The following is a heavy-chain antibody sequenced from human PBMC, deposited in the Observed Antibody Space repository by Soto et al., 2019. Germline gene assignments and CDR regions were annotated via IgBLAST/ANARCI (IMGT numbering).Heavy chain of an antibody. V-gene: IGHV1-18*01. CDR1: GYTFTSYG. CDR2: ISAYNGNT. CDR3: ARSRRYCSGGSCFDY. J-gene: IGHJ4*02. D-gene: IGHD2-15*01. Sequence: ASVKVSCKASGYTFTSYGIIWVRQAPGQGLEWMGWISAYNGNTNYAQKLQGRVTMTTDTSTSTAYMELRSLRSDDTAVYYCARSRRYCSGGSCFDYWGQGTLVTVSS.